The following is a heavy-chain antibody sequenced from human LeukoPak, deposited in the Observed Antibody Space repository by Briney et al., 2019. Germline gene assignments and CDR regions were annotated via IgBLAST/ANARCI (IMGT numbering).Heavy chain of an antibody. CDR3: ARRGSITSYMDV. J-gene: IGHJ6*03. Sequence: KPSETLSLTCTVSGGSISSSSYYWGWIRQPPGKGLEWIGCIYYTGSTYYNPSLKSRVTISVDTSKNQFSLKLNSVTAADTAVYYCARRGSITSYMDVWGKGTTVTISS. D-gene: IGHD3-3*01. CDR1: GGSISSSSYY. V-gene: IGHV4-39*01. CDR2: IYYTGST.